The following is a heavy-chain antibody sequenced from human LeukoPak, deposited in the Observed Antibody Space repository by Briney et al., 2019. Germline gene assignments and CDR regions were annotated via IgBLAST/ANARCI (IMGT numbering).Heavy chain of an antibody. CDR2: IRYDGINK. Sequence: GGSLRLSCAASGFTFSTHGMHWVRQAPGKGLEWVAFIRYDGINKYYADSVKGRFTISRDSFKNTLYLQMNSLRAEDTAVYYCARDQSYYDSSDDAFDIWGQGTMVTVSS. CDR1: GFTFSTHG. D-gene: IGHD3-22*01. J-gene: IGHJ3*02. CDR3: ARDQSYYDSSDDAFDI. V-gene: IGHV3-30*02.